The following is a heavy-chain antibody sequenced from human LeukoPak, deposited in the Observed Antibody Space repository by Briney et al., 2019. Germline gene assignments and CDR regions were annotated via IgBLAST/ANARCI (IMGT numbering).Heavy chain of an antibody. CDR1: GYTLTGYY. CDR3: ARDAIAAAGTGG. Sequence: ASVKVSCKASGYTLTGYYMHWVRQAPGQGLEWMGWINPNSGGTDYAQKFQGRVTMTRDTSISTAYMELSRLTSDDTAVYYCARDAIAAAGTGGWGQGTLVTVSS. D-gene: IGHD6-13*01. V-gene: IGHV1-2*02. J-gene: IGHJ4*02. CDR2: INPNSGGT.